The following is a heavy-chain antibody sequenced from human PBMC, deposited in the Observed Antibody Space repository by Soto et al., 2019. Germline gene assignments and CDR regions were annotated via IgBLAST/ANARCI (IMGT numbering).Heavy chain of an antibody. CDR2: IYYSGST. CDR3: ARDRRFGELSYGMDV. J-gene: IGHJ6*02. Sequence: TLSLTCTVSGGSISSYYWSWIRQPPGKGLEWIGYIYYSGSTNYNPSLKSRVTISVDTSKNQFSLKLSSVTAADTAVYYCARDRRFGELSYGMDVWGQGTTVTVS. V-gene: IGHV4-59*01. D-gene: IGHD3-10*01. CDR1: GGSISSYY.